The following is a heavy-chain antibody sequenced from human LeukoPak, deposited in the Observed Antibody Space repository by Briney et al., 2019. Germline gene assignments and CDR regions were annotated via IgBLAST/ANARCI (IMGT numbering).Heavy chain of an antibody. CDR2: ISSDSVYI. V-gene: IGHV3-21*01. CDR3: ARPPYSSSWPFDY. D-gene: IGHD6-13*01. J-gene: IGHJ4*02. Sequence: GGSLRLSCATSGFTFSRHSMDWVRQAPGKGLEWVASISSDSVYIYYAESVKGRFTISKDNAKNSLHLQMNSLRAEDTAVYYCARPPYSSSWPFDYWGQGTLVTVSS. CDR1: GFTFSRHS.